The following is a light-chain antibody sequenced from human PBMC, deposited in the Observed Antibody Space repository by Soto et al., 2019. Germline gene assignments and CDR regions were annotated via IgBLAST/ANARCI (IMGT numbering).Light chain of an antibody. CDR3: QESYSILWGT. J-gene: IGKJ1*01. CDR1: QSINNY. CDR2: GAS. V-gene: IGKV1-39*01. Sequence: DIQMTQSPSSLSASVGDRVTSTCRTSQSINNYLNWYQQKPVKAPKILIYGASSLQSGVPLRFSGSGSGTDFTLTISSLQPEDFATYYCQESYSILWGTCGQGTKVDI.